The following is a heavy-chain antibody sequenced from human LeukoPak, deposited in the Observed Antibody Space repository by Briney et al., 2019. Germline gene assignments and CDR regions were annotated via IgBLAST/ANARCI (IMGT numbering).Heavy chain of an antibody. CDR1: GFTFDDYA. Sequence: PGGSLRLSCAASGFTFDDYAMHWVRQAPGKGLEWVSGISWNGGSIGYADSVKGRFTISRDNAKNSLYLQMNSLRAEDTALYYCAKGGAVAGVFDYWGQGTLVTVSS. V-gene: IGHV3-9*01. D-gene: IGHD6-19*01. CDR3: AKGGAVAGVFDY. J-gene: IGHJ4*02. CDR2: ISWNGGSI.